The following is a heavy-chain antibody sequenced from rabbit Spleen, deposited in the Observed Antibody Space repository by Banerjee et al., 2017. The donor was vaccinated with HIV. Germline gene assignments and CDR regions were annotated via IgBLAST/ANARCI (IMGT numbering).Heavy chain of an antibody. CDR2: IYAGSSGSP. Sequence: QSLEESGGDLVKPGASLTLTCTASGFSFSSSYYICWVRQAPGKGLEWIGFIYAGSSGSPYFACWAKGRFTITKTSATTVTLHMTSLTAADTATYFCARDTSSSFSSYGMDLWGPGTLVTVS. V-gene: IGHV1S40*01. D-gene: IGHD1-1*01. CDR3: ARDTSSSFSSYGMDL. J-gene: IGHJ6*01. CDR1: GFSFSSSYY.